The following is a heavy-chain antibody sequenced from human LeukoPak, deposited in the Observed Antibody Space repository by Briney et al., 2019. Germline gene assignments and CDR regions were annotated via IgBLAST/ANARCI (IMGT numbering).Heavy chain of an antibody. CDR1: GGSISSYY. D-gene: IGHD2-21*02. CDR2: IYYSGST. J-gene: IGHJ4*02. Sequence: ETLSLTCTVSGGSISSYYWSWIRQPPGKGLEWIGYIYYSGSTNYNLSLKSRVTISVDTSKNQFSLKLSSVTAADTAVYYCARSNSVTIDYWGQGTLVTVSS. V-gene: IGHV4-59*08. CDR3: ARSNSVTIDY.